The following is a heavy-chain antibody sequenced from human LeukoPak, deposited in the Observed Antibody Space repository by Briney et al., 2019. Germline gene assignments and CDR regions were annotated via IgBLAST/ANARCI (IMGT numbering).Heavy chain of an antibody. Sequence: GGSLRLSCAASGFTVSSNCMSWVRQAPGKGLEWVSVIYSGGSTYYADSVKGRFTISRGNSKNTLYLQMNSLRAEDTAVYYCARYYGDYVGYWGQGTLVTVSS. CDR2: IYSGGST. CDR1: GFTVSSNC. CDR3: ARYYGDYVGY. J-gene: IGHJ4*02. V-gene: IGHV3-66*02. D-gene: IGHD4-17*01.